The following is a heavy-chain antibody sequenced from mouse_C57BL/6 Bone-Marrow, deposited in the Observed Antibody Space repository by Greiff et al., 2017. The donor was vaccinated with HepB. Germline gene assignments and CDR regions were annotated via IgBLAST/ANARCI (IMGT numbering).Heavy chain of an antibody. V-gene: IGHV5-9*01. D-gene: IGHD1-1*01. J-gene: IGHJ1*03. CDR1: GFTFSSYT. CDR2: ISGGGGNT. CDR3: AIITTVVARWYFDV. Sequence: EVQLVESGGGLVKPGGSLKLSCAASGFTFSSYTMSWVRQTPEKRLEWVATISGGGGNTYYPDSVKGRFTISRDNARNTLYLQMSSLRSEDTALYYCAIITTVVARWYFDVWGTGTTVTVSS.